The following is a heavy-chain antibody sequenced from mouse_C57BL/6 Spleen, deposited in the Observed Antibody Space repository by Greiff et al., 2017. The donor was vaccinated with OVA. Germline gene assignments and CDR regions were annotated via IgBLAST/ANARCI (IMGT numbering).Heavy chain of an antibody. V-gene: IGHV1-50*01. CDR2: IDTSDSYT. Sequence: QVQLQQPGAELVQPGASVKLSCKASGYTFTSYWMQWVQQRPGQGLEWIGEIDTSDSYTNYNQKFKGKATLTVDKSSSTAYMQLSSLTSEDSAVYYCAHGNYPCAMDYWGQGTSVTVSS. J-gene: IGHJ4*01. CDR1: GYTFTSYW. CDR3: AHGNYPCAMDY. D-gene: IGHD2-1*01.